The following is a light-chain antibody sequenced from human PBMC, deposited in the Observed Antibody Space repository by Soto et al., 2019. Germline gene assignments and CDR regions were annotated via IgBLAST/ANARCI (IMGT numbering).Light chain of an antibody. J-gene: IGLJ3*02. CDR1: SSNIGADND. CDR3: QSYDSSLSAVV. CDR2: GNT. V-gene: IGLV1-40*01. Sequence: QSVLTQPPSVSGAPGQRVTISCTGASSNIGADNDVNRYLQLPGTAPKLLIYGNTNGPSGVPDRFSGSKSGTSASLAITGLQAEDEADYYCQSYDSSLSAVVFGGGTKLTVL.